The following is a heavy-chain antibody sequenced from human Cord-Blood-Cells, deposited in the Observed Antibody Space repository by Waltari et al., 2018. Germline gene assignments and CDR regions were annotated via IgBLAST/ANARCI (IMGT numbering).Heavy chain of an antibody. Sequence: QVQLVQSGAEVKKPGASVKVSCKASGYTFTGYYLPWVRQAPGQELEWMGRINPTSGGTKYAKKFPGGVTMTRSTSIITAYMELSRLRSDDTAVYYCARGNWGSGVVDYWGQGTLVTVSS. CDR3: ARGNWGSGVVDY. D-gene: IGHD7-27*01. CDR2: INPTSGGT. CDR1: GYTFTGYY. V-gene: IGHV1-2*06. J-gene: IGHJ4*02.